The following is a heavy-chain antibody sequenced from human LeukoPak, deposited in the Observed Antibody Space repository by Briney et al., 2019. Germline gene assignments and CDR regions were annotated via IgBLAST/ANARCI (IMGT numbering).Heavy chain of an antibody. CDR1: GYIFSNYW. CDR3: ARHITSSGWSHFDY. Sequence: GESLKISCKGSGYIFSNYWIGWVRQMPGEGLEWMGIIYPIDSDTRYSPSFQGQVTISADKSMSTAYLQWSSLKASDTAIYYCARHITSSGWSHFDYWGQGTLVTVSS. J-gene: IGHJ4*02. D-gene: IGHD6-19*01. V-gene: IGHV5-51*01. CDR2: IYPIDSDT.